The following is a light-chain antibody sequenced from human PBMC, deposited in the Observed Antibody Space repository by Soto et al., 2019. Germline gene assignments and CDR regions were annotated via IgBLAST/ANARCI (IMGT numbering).Light chain of an antibody. CDR1: QSVLHTSYNKNY. CDR2: WAS. V-gene: IGKV4-1*01. J-gene: IGKJ4*01. Sequence: DIVMTQSRDSLAVSLGERATINCKSSQSVLHTSYNKNYLAWYQQKPGHPPKVLIYWASTRESGVPDRFSGSGYGTDFNLTISDLQAEDVADYYCQQSYSSPLTFGGGTKVEIK. CDR3: QQSYSSPLT.